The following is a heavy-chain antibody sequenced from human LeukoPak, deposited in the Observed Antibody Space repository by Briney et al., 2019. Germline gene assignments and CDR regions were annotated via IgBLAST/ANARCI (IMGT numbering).Heavy chain of an antibody. CDR1: DFIVSDSH. V-gene: IGHV3-53*01. Sequence: GGSLTLSCAATDFIVSDSHMSWVRQAPGRGLEWVSVIFGADTTFYADSVKGRFTISRDNLQNTVNLQMNSLRDDDTAVYYCARGGEILDYWGQGTQVTVSS. CDR2: IFGADTT. J-gene: IGHJ4*02. D-gene: IGHD3-16*01. CDR3: ARGGEILDY.